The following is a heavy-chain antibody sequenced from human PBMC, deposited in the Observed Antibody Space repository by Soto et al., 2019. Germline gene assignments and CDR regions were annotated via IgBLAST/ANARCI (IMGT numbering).Heavy chain of an antibody. D-gene: IGHD3-10*01. V-gene: IGHV4-30-4*01. J-gene: IGHJ4*02. CDR2: IYYSGST. Sequence: PSETLSLTCTVPGGSISSGDYYWSWIRQPPGKGLEWIGYIYYSGSTYYNPSLKSRVTISVDTSKNQFSLKLSSVTAADTAVYYCARDKVRGGTVYFDYWGQGTLVTVSS. CDR1: GGSISSGDYY. CDR3: ARDKVRGGTVYFDY.